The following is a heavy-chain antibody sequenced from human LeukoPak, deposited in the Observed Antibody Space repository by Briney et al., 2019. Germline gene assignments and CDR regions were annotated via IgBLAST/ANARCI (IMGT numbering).Heavy chain of an antibody. CDR2: IYYSGST. CDR3: ARDRADYGVQHYFDC. D-gene: IGHD4-17*01. CDR1: GGTISSYY. Sequence: SETLSLTCTASGGTISSYYMSWIRQPPGKGLEWVGDIYYSGSTNYNPSLKSRVTISVDTSKNQLSLQLSSVTAEDTAVYYCARDRADYGVQHYFDCWGQGTLVTVSS. J-gene: IGHJ4*02. V-gene: IGHV4-59*01.